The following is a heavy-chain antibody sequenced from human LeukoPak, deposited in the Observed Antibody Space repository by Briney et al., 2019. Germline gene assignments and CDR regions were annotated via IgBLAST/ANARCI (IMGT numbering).Heavy chain of an antibody. CDR2: IYTSGST. J-gene: IGHJ4*02. D-gene: IGHD1-1*01. CDR3: ARDRYGGIIDY. V-gene: IGHV4-4*07. CDR1: GGSISIYY. Sequence: NPSGTLSLTCTVSGGSISIYYWSWIRQPAGKGLEWIGHIYTSGSTNYNPSLKSRVTMSVDTSKNQFSLKLSSVTAADTAVYYCARDRYGGIIDYWGQGTLVTVSS.